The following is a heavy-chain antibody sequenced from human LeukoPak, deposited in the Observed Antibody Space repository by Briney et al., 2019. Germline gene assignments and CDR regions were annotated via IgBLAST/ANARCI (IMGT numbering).Heavy chain of an antibody. V-gene: IGHV3-21*01. CDR2: ISSSSSYI. Sequence: TGGSLRLSCAASGFTFSSYSMNWVRQAPGKGLEWVSSISSSSSYIYYADSVKGRFTISRDNAKNSLYLQMNSLRAEDTAVYYCARDVRYCSSTSCPLEGWGQGTLATVSS. D-gene: IGHD2-2*01. J-gene: IGHJ4*02. CDR3: ARDVRYCSSTSCPLEG. CDR1: GFTFSSYS.